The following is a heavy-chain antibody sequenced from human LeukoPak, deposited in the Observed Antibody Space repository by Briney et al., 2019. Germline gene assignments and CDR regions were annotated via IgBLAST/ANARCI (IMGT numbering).Heavy chain of an antibody. CDR3: ASPYGSGSKYPYYFDF. CDR2: IYPGDSAT. CDR1: GYSFTSRW. J-gene: IGHJ4*02. Sequence: GESLKISCKGSGYSFTSRWIGWVRQTPGKGLEWMGIIYPGDSATRYSPSFQGQVTISADKSISTAYLQWSSLKASDTAMYYCASPYGSGSKYPYYFDFWGQGTLVTVSS. D-gene: IGHD3-10*01. V-gene: IGHV5-51*01.